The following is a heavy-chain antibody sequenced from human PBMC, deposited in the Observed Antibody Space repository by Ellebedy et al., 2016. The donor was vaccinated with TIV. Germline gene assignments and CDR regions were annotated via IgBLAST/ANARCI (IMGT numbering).Heavy chain of an antibody. CDR3: ARAPLSGVFYGMDV. Sequence: AASVMVSCKASGYTFSSYYIHWVRQAPGQGLEWMGIINPSGAYTTYAQQFQGRVTMTRDTSTSTVYMELSSLSSEDTALYYCARAPLSGVFYGMDVWGQGTTVTVSS. CDR1: GYTFSSYY. V-gene: IGHV1-46*01. CDR2: INPSGAYT. D-gene: IGHD3-16*02. J-gene: IGHJ6*02.